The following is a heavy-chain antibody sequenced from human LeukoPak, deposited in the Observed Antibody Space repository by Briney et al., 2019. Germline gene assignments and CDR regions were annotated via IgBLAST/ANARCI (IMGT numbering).Heavy chain of an antibody. CDR2: ISSSSSFI. Sequence: GGSLRLSCAASGFTFSRYSMNWVRQAPGKGLEWVSSISSSSSFIYYADSVKGRFTISRDNAKNSLYLQMNSLRAENTAVYYCARDPPLGSCSTISCPHLDYWGQGTLVTVSS. D-gene: IGHD2-2*01. CDR1: GFTFSRYS. J-gene: IGHJ4*02. CDR3: ARDPPLGSCSTISCPHLDY. V-gene: IGHV3-21*01.